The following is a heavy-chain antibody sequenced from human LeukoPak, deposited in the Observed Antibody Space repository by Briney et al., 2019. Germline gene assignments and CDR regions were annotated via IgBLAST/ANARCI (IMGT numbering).Heavy chain of an antibody. CDR1: GFTFSSYA. CDR3: ARDKVATTTKMRYYYYGMDV. V-gene: IGHV3-23*01. CDR2: ISGSGGST. Sequence: PGGSLRLSCAASGFTFSSYAMSWVRQAPGKGLEWVSAISGSGGSTYYADSVKGRFTISRDNSKNTLYLQMNSLRAEDTAVYYCARDKVATTTKMRYYYYGMDVWGQGTTVTVSS. D-gene: IGHD1/OR15-1a*01. J-gene: IGHJ6*02.